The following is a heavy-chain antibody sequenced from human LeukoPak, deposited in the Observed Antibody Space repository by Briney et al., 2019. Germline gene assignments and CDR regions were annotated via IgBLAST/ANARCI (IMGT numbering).Heavy chain of an antibody. V-gene: IGHV1-18*01. J-gene: IGHJ6*02. CDR3: ARDGPVVPAAMGRNYYYGMDV. D-gene: IGHD2-2*01. CDR2: ISAYNGNT. CDR1: GYTFTSYG. Sequence: GASVKVSCKASGYTFTSYGISWVRQAPGQGLEWMGWISAYNGNTNYAQKLQGRVTMTTDTSTSTVYMELSSLRSEDTAVYYCARDGPVVPAAMGRNYYYGMDVWGQGTTVTVSS.